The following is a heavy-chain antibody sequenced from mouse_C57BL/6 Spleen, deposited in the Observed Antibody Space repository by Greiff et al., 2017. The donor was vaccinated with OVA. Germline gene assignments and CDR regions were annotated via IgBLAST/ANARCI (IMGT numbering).Heavy chain of an antibody. CDR2: IYPSDSET. J-gene: IGHJ2*01. D-gene: IGHD3-1*01. CDR3: AIGVY. V-gene: IGHV1-61*01. CDR1: GYTFTSYW. Sequence: HVQLQPPWAELVRPGSSVTLSCKASGYTFTSYWMDWVKQRPGQGLEWIGNIYPSDSETHYNQKYKDKATLTVDKSSSTAYMQLSSLTSEDSAVYYCAIGVYWGQGTTLTVSS.